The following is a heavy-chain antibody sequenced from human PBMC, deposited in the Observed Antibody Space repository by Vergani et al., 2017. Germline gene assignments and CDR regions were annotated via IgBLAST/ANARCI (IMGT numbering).Heavy chain of an antibody. CDR1: GGSISSNNC. V-gene: IGHV4-4*02. CDR3: ATIGYRRWGYYFDY. J-gene: IGHJ4*02. CDR2: ICHTEDT. Sequence: QVQLQEAGPGLAKPSETLSLTCTVSGGSISSNNCWTWVRQPPGKGLEWIGEICHTEDTKYSPSLKSRVTVSVDESRNLFSLRLNSVTAADTAVYYCATIGYRRWGYYFDYWGQGILVTVSS. D-gene: IGHD2-2*02.